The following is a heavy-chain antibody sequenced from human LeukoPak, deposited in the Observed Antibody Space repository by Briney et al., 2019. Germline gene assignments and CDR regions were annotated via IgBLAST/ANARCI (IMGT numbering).Heavy chain of an antibody. D-gene: IGHD2-2*01. J-gene: IGHJ5*02. CDR3: ARDCSSTNCYRGGFDP. Sequence: PGGSLRLSCAASGFTFSRYWMSWVRQAPGKGLEWVANIKQDGSEKYYVDSVKGRFTISRDNAKNSLYLQMNSLRVEDTAVYYCARDCSSTNCYRGGFDPWGQGTLVTVSS. CDR1: GFTFSRYW. V-gene: IGHV3-7*01. CDR2: IKQDGSEK.